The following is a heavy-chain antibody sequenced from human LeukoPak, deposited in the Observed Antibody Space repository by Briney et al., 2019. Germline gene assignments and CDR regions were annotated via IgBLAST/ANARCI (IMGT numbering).Heavy chain of an antibody. D-gene: IGHD1-26*01. CDR2: INHSGST. CDR3: ARLGGFGGSYYYNY. J-gene: IGHJ4*02. Sequence: SETLSLTCAVYGGSFSGYCWSWIRQPPGKGLEWIGEINHSGSTKYNPSLKSRVTISVDTSKNQFSLKLSSVAAADTAVYYCARLGGFGGSYYYNYWGQGTLVTVSS. CDR1: GGSFSGYC. V-gene: IGHV4-34*01.